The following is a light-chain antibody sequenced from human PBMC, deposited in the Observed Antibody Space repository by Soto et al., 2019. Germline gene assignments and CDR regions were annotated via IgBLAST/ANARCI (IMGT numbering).Light chain of an antibody. Sequence: DIQMTQSPSTLSASVGDRVTITCRASQSISSWLAWYQQKPGKAPKLLIYKASSLESGVPSRFSGSGSGTEFTLTISSLQPDDFATYYCQQYNSYSYTCGQGPKLEIK. V-gene: IGKV1-5*03. J-gene: IGKJ2*01. CDR3: QQYNSYSYT. CDR1: QSISSW. CDR2: KAS.